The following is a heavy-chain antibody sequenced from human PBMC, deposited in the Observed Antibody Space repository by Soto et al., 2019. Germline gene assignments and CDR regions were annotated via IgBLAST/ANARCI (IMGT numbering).Heavy chain of an antibody. V-gene: IGHV4-59*01. CDR3: ARVNYGDYYYGMDV. CDR1: GGSINYSY. Sequence: QVQLQESGPGLVKPSETLSLTCTVSGGSINYSYWTWIRQPPGKGLEWIGYISYTGCANYKASLKSRPTISVDTSKNQFSLKLSSVTAADTALYYCARVNYGDYYYGMDVWGQGTTVTVSS. D-gene: IGHD4-17*01. J-gene: IGHJ6*02. CDR2: ISYTGCA.